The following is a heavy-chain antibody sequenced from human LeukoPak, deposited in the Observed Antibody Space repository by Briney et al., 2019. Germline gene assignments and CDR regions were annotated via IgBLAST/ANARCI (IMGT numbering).Heavy chain of an antibody. V-gene: IGHV1-46*02. D-gene: IGHD1-26*01. CDR1: RSSFNDYS. J-gene: IGHJ5*02. CDR2: VNPTGGGT. Sequence: GASVKVSCKASRSSFNDYSSHWVRQAPGQGLEYMGRVNPTGGGTRYAQKFQGRVTMTRDMSTSTVYMDLTSLRSDDTAVYYCAREVSDFSGTYDWFDPWGQGTLVTVSP. CDR3: AREVSDFSGTYDWFDP.